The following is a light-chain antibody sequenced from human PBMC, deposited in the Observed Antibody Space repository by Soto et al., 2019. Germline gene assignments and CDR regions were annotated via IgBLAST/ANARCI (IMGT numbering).Light chain of an antibody. CDR2: KAS. V-gene: IGKV1-5*03. CDR1: QTISSW. J-gene: IGKJ1*01. Sequence: DIKTNQRPSTLPGHIDDRVTITCRASQTISSWLAWYQQKPGKAPKLLIHKASTLKSGVPSRFSGSGSGTEFTLTISSLQPDDFAAYYCQHDNSYSEAFGQGTEV. CDR3: QHDNSYSEA.